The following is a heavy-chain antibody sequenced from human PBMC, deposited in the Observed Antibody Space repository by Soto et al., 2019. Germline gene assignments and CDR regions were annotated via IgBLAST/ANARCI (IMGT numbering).Heavy chain of an antibody. V-gene: IGHV1-8*02. D-gene: IGHD2-15*01. CDR1: GYTFTSYD. Sequence: QVQLVQSGAEVKKPGASVKVSCKASGYTFTSYDINWVRQATGQGLEYLGWMNPNSGNTGYVQKFQGRATLTRKNXXXXXXXXXXXXXXXXXXXXXXAXXXXXXXYSRWFDPWGQGTLVTVSS. CDR2: MNPNSGNT. CDR3: AXXXXXXXYSRWFDP. J-gene: IGHJ5*02.